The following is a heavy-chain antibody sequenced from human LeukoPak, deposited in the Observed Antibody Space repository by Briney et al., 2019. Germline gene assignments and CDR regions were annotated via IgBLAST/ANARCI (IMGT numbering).Heavy chain of an antibody. CDR2: IYPGDSDT. D-gene: IGHD5-18*01. Sequence: GESLKISCKGSGYSFTSYWIGWVRQMPGKGLEWRGIIYPGDSDTRYSSSFQGQVTISADKSISTAYLQWSSLKASDTAIYYCARQVDTAFDIWGQGTMVTVSS. V-gene: IGHV5-51*01. J-gene: IGHJ3*02. CDR1: GYSFTSYW. CDR3: ARQVDTAFDI.